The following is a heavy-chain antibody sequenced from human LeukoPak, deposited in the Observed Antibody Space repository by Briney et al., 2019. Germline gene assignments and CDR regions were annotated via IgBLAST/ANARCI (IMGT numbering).Heavy chain of an antibody. Sequence: SETLSLMCIVSGGSIYNHYWSWIRQTPGRGLEWIGYVSDSGFTDYNPALKTRVTVSIDTSRNQVSLKLISATAADTAAYYCARGSGSHSAATSKSGFDRWGQGTLVAVSS. CDR2: VSDSGFT. CDR3: ARGSGSHSAATSKSGFDR. J-gene: IGHJ4*02. V-gene: IGHV4-59*11. CDR1: GGSIYNHY. D-gene: IGHD1-26*01.